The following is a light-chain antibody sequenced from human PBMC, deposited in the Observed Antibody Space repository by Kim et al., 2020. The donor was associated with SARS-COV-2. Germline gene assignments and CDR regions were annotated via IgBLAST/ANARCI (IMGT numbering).Light chain of an antibody. CDR2: RNN. CDR3: AAWDDSLSGWV. V-gene: IGLV1-47*01. Sequence: GQRVTISCSGSSSNIGSNYVYWYQQLPGTAPKLLIYRNNQRPSGVPDRFSGSKCGTSASLAISGLRSEDEADYYCAAWDDSLSGWVFGGGTQLTVL. CDR1: SSNIGSNY. J-gene: IGLJ3*02.